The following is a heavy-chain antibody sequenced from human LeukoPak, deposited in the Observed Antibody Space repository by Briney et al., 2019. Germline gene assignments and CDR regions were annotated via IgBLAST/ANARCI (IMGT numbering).Heavy chain of an antibody. CDR1: GYTFTGYY. D-gene: IGHD7-27*01. V-gene: IGHV1-2*02. Sequence: GAPVKVSCKASGYTFTGYYMHWVRQAPGQGLEWMGWINPNSGGTNYAQKFQGRVTMTRDTSISTAYMELSRLRSDDTAVYYCARGGSLGKLRYNWFDPWGQGTLVTVSS. CDR3: ARGGSLGKLRYNWFDP. CDR2: INPNSGGT. J-gene: IGHJ5*02.